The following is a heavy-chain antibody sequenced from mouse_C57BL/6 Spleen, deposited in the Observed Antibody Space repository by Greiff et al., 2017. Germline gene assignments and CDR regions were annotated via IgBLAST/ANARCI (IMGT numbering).Heavy chain of an antibody. CDR3: ARRGGSSYDAMDD. CDR2: IYPRDGST. J-gene: IGHJ4*01. Sequence: QVQLKESGPELVKPGASVKLSCKASGYTFTSYDINWVKQRPGQGLEWIGWIYPRDGSTKYNEKFKGKATLTVDTSSSTAYMELHSLTSEDSAVYFCARRGGSSYDAMDDWGQGTSVTVSS. V-gene: IGHV1-85*01. D-gene: IGHD1-1*01. CDR1: GYTFTSYD.